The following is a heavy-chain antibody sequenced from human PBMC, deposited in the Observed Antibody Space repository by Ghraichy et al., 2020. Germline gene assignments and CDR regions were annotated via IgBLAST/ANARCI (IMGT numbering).Heavy chain of an antibody. CDR3: AILGYSSSWYLPGTDY. J-gene: IGHJ4*02. D-gene: IGHD6-13*01. Sequence: GESLNISCAASGFTFSSYWMSWVRQAPGKGLEWVANIKQDGSEKYYVDSVKGRFTISRDNAKNSLYLQMNSLRAEDTAVYYCAILGYSSSWYLPGTDYWGQGTLVTVSS. V-gene: IGHV3-7*03. CDR1: GFTFSSYW. CDR2: IKQDGSEK.